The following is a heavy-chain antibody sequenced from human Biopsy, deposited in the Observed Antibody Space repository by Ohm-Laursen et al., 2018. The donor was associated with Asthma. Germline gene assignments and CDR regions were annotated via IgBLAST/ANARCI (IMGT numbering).Heavy chain of an antibody. CDR1: GGSISSGGYS. J-gene: IGHJ4*02. V-gene: IGHV4-30-2*01. D-gene: IGHD5-24*01. Sequence: TLSLTCAVPGGSISSGGYSWSWIRQPPGKGLEWIGYIYHSGSTYYNPSLKSRVTISVDRSKNQFSLKLSPVTAADTAVYYCARVKDGYNFDYWGQGTLVTVSS. CDR3: ARVKDGYNFDY. CDR2: IYHSGST.